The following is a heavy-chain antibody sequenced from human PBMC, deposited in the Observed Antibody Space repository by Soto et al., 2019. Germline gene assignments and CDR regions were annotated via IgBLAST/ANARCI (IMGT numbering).Heavy chain of an antibody. Sequence: LRLSCAASGFTFSNAWMSWVRQAPGKGLEWVGRIKSKTDGGTTDYAAPVKGRFTISRDDSKNTLYLQMNSLKTEDTAVYYCTTDPSYYYDSSGYYHKQYYFDYWGQGTLVTVSS. V-gene: IGHV3-15*01. CDR3: TTDPSYYYDSSGYYHKQYYFDY. D-gene: IGHD3-22*01. CDR2: IKSKTDGGTT. J-gene: IGHJ4*02. CDR1: GFTFSNAW.